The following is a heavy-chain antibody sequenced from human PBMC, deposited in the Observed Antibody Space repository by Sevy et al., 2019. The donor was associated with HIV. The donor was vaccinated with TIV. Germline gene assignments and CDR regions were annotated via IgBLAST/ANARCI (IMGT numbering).Heavy chain of an antibody. Sequence: GGSLRLSCAASGFTFSSYSMNWVRQAPGKGLEWVSYISSSSSTIYYADSVKGRFTISGDNAKNSLYLQMISLRAEDTAVYYCARTGPPGYYYDSSGSDYWGQGTLVTVSS. J-gene: IGHJ4*02. CDR1: GFTFSSYS. D-gene: IGHD3-22*01. CDR2: ISSSSSTI. V-gene: IGHV3-48*01. CDR3: ARTGPPGYYYDSSGSDY.